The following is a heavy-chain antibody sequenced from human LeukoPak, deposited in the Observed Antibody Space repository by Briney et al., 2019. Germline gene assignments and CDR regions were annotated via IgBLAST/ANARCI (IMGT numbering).Heavy chain of an antibody. Sequence: PSETLSLTCAVYGGSFSGYYWSWIRQPPGKGLEWIGEINHSGSTNYNPSLKSRVTISVDTSKNQFSLKLSSVTAADTAVYYCARGRSGIAVAGIAEYFQHWGQGTLVTVSS. J-gene: IGHJ1*01. V-gene: IGHV4-34*01. CDR1: GGSFSGYY. CDR2: INHSGST. D-gene: IGHD6-19*01. CDR3: ARGRSGIAVAGIAEYFQH.